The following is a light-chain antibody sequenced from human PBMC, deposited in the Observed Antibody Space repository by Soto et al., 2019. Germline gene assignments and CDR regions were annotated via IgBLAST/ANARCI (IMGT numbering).Light chain of an antibody. J-gene: IGKJ5*01. CDR3: QKSYSTRIN. CDR1: QSISSY. V-gene: IGKV1-39*01. Sequence: DIQMTHSPSSLSSSVGDRVTITCRASQSISSYLNWYQQKPGKAPKLLIYAASSLQSGVPSRFSGSGSGTALTLTISSLQPEDFATYYCQKSYSTRINFGQGTRLEIK. CDR2: AAS.